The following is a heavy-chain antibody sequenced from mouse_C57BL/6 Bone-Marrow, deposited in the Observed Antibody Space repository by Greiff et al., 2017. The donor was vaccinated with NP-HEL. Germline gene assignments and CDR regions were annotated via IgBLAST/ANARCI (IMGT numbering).Heavy chain of an antibody. CDR1: GFTFSDYY. D-gene: IGHD2-1*01. V-gene: IGHV5-16*01. J-gene: IGHJ4*01. CDR2: INYDGSST. Sequence: EVKVVESEGGLVQPGSSMKLSCTASGFTFSDYYMAWVRQVPEKGLEWVANINYDGSSTYYLDSLKSRFIISRDNAKNILYLQMSSLKSEDTATYYCAILHYAMDYWGQGTSVTVSS. CDR3: AILHYAMDY.